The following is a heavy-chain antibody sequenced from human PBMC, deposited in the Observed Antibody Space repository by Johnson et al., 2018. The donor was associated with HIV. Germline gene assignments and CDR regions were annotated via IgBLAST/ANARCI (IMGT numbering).Heavy chain of an antibody. CDR3: ASWGILYDALDF. D-gene: IGHD2-8*01. Sequence: VQLVESGGGVVQPGRSLRLSCAASGFTFSNYAMTWVRQAPGEGLEWVSYISSSGSTIYYADSVTGRFTISRDNAKNSLYLQMNSLRAEDTAVYYCASWGILYDALDFWGQGTMVTVSS. CDR2: ISSSGSTI. CDR1: GFTFSNYA. V-gene: IGHV3-48*04. J-gene: IGHJ3*01.